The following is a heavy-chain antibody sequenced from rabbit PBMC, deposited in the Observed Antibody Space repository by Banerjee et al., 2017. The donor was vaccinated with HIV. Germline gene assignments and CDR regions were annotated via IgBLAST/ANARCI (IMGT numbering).Heavy chain of an antibody. Sequence: SNNCMNWVRQAPGKGLEWIGYIDPIFGTTYYASWVNGRFTISSHNAQSTLYLQLNSLTAADTATYFCARDSAGLAGHGYNTLWGPGTLVTVS. CDR3: ARDSAGLAGHGYNTL. J-gene: IGHJ4*01. CDR1: SNNC. CDR2: IDPIFGTT. V-gene: IGHV1S7*01. D-gene: IGHD6-1*01.